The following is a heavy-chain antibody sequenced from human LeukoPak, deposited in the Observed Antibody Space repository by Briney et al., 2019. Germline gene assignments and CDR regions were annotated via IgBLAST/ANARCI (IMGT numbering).Heavy chain of an antibody. CDR1: GGTFSSYA. CDR2: IIPIFGTA. CDR3: ARGYCSAGSCYSSYYYYYYYMDV. Sequence: SVKVSCKASGGTFSSYAISWVRQAPGQGLEWMGGIIPIFGTANYAQKFQGRVTITTDESTSTAYMELSSLRSEDTAVDYCARGYCSAGSCYSSYYYYYYYMDVWGKGTTVTVSS. J-gene: IGHJ6*03. D-gene: IGHD2-15*01. V-gene: IGHV1-69*05.